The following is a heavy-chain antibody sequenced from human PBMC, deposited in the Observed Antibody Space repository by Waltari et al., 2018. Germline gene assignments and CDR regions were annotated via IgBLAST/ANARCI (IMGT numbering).Heavy chain of an antibody. CDR1: GGSFSGYY. D-gene: IGHD3-22*01. CDR2: INHSGST. J-gene: IGHJ4*02. CDR3: ARASSGSLFQYFDY. V-gene: IGHV4-34*01. Sequence: QVQLQQRGAGLLKPSETLSLTCAVYGGSFSGYYWSWIRQPPGKGLEWIGEINHSGSTNYNPSLKSRVTISVDTSKNQFSLKLSSVTAADTAVYYCARASSGSLFQYFDYWGQGTLVTVSS.